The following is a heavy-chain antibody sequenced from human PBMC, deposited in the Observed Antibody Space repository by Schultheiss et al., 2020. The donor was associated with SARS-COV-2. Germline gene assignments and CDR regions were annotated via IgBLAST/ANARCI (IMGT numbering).Heavy chain of an antibody. J-gene: IGHJ6*03. V-gene: IGHV3-21*01. Sequence: GGSLRLSCAASGFTFSSYSMNWVRQAPGKGLEWVSSISSSSSYIYYADSVKGRFTISRDNAKNSLYLQMNSLRAEDTAVYYCARGAMGIAGAGFYSFYYFYMDVWGKGTTVTVSS. CDR3: ARGAMGIAGAGFYSFYYFYMDV. CDR2: ISSSSSYI. D-gene: IGHD6-13*01. CDR1: GFTFSSYS.